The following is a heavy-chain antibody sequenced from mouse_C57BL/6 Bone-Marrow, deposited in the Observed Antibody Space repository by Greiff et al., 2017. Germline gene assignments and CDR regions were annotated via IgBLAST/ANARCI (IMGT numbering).Heavy chain of an antibody. CDR1: GYTFTSYW. Sequence: VQLQQSGAELARPGASVKLSCKASGYTFTSYWMHWVKQRPGQGLEWIGYINPSSGYTNYNEKFKDKATLTADKSSSTAYMQLSSLTSEDSAVYFCDRGGALFAYWGQGTLVTVSA. CDR2: INPSSGYT. J-gene: IGHJ3*01. CDR3: DRGGALFAY. V-gene: IGHV1-4*01.